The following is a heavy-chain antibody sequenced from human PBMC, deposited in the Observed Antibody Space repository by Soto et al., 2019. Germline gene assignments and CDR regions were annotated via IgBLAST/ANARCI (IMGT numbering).Heavy chain of an antibody. CDR1: GFTFSSYG. D-gene: IGHD6-19*01. CDR2: IWYDGSNK. J-gene: IGHJ4*02. Sequence: QVQLVESGGGVVQPGRSLRLSCAASGFTFSSYGMHWVRQAPGKGLEWVAVIWYDGSNKYYADSVKGRFTISRDNSKNTLYLQMNSLRAEDTAVYYCARDEKQWPVRAPFDYWGQGTLVTVSS. CDR3: ARDEKQWPVRAPFDY. V-gene: IGHV3-33*01.